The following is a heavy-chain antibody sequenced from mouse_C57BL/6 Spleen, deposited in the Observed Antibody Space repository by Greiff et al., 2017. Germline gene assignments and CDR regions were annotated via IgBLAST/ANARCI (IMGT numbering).Heavy chain of an antibody. CDR2: IDPETGGT. CDR1: GYTFTDYE. J-gene: IGHJ3*01. Sequence: QVQLQQSGAELVRPGASVTLSCKASGYTFTDYEMHWVKQTPVHGLEWIGAIDPETGGTAYNQKFKGKAILTADKSSSTAYMKLRSLTSEDSAVYCRTRWVDGDFAYWGQGTLVTVSA. D-gene: IGHD2-13*01. V-gene: IGHV1-15*01. CDR3: TRWVDGDFAY.